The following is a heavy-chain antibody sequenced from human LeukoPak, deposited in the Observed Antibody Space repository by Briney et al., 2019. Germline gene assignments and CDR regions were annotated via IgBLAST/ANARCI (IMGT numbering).Heavy chain of an antibody. CDR2: ISSSGSTI. CDR1: GFTFSDYY. J-gene: IGHJ6*02. CDR3: ARGCSGGSCYWQGYGMDV. Sequence: LRLSCAASGFTFSDYYMSWIRQAPGKGLEWVSYISSSGSTIYYADSVKGRFTISRDNAKNSLYLQMNSLRAEDTAVYYCARGCSGGSCYWQGYGMDVWGQGTTVTVSS. V-gene: IGHV3-11*01. D-gene: IGHD2-15*01.